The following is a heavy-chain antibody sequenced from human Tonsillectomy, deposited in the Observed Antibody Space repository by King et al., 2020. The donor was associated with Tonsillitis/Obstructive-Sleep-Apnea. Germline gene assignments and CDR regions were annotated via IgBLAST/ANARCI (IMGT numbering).Heavy chain of an antibody. CDR2: IAGDGGGT. Sequence: VQLVESGGGVVQPGGSLRLSCAASGFTFHDYAMHWVRQAPGKGLEWLCLIAGDGGGTNYAELVKGRFTISRDNSKNSLYLQMNSLRTEDTAFYYCAKDIAHTYFYYYYYYMDVWGKGTTVTVSS. CDR3: AKDIAHTYFYYYYYYMDV. V-gene: IGHV3-43*02. CDR1: GFTFHDYA. J-gene: IGHJ6*03. D-gene: IGHD2-21*01.